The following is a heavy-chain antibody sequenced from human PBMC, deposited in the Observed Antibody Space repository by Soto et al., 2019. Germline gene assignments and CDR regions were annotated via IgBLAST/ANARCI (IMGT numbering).Heavy chain of an antibody. D-gene: IGHD1-26*01. Sequence: SLRLSCATSGFTLRSYGVHWVRQAPGKGLEWVAVISYDGINKYYTDSVKGRFTISRDNSKHTLYLQMNSLRAEDTAVYYCAKVGAAYYYYYGMGVWGQGTTVTVAS. CDR2: ISYDGINK. CDR3: AKVGAAYYYYYGMGV. CDR1: GFTLRSYG. V-gene: IGHV3-30*18. J-gene: IGHJ6*02.